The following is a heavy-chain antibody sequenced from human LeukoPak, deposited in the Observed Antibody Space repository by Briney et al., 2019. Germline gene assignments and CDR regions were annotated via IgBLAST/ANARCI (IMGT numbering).Heavy chain of an antibody. CDR1: GFTFSSYG. CDR3: AREVTYGSGSYYNGDY. V-gene: IGHV3-30*03. Sequence: PGGSLRLSCAASGFTFSSYGMHWVRQAPGKGLEWVAVISYDGSNKYYADSVKGRFTISRDNSKNTLYLQMNSLRAEDTAVYYCAREVTYGSGSYYNGDYWGQGTLVTVSS. J-gene: IGHJ4*02. D-gene: IGHD3-10*01. CDR2: ISYDGSNK.